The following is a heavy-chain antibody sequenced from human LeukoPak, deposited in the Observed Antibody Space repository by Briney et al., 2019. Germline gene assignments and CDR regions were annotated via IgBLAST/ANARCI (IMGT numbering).Heavy chain of an antibody. CDR1: GFTFSNYW. D-gene: IGHD4-17*01. CDR3: AKGGATVIDY. V-gene: IGHV3-74*01. J-gene: IGHJ4*02. Sequence: GGSLRLSCAASGFTFSNYWMHWVRQAPGKGLVWVSRINSDGSSTTSADSVKGRFTISRDNAKNTLYLQMNSLKAEDTAVYYCAKGGATVIDYWGQGTLVTVSS. CDR2: INSDGSST.